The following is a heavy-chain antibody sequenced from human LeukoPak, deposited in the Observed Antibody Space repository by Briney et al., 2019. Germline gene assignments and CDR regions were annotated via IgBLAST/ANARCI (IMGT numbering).Heavy chain of an antibody. CDR2: TDTSGNYI. Sequence: PGGSLRLSCEASGFTFSNYGMNWVRQAPGKGLEWVSFTDTSGNYIYYGDSVKGRFTISRDNARNSLYLQMNSLRADDTAVYYCAGGSYVDYWGQGTLVTVPS. CDR1: GFTFSNYG. J-gene: IGHJ4*02. CDR3: AGGSYVDY. D-gene: IGHD3-16*01. V-gene: IGHV3-21*01.